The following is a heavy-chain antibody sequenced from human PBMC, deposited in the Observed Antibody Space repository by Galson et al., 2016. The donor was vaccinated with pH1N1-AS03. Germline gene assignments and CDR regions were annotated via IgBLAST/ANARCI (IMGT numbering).Heavy chain of an antibody. D-gene: IGHD4-17*01. CDR3: ASHGDYFAGRDY. CDR1: GGSFGGYY. Sequence: SETLSLTCGVYGGSFGGYYWSWLRQPPGKLLEWIGEITHSGSTNYNPSLKSRVTISRDTSKKQFSLNLSSGTAADTAVYYCASHGDYFAGRDYWGQGTLVTVSS. J-gene: IGHJ4*02. CDR2: ITHSGST. V-gene: IGHV4-34*01.